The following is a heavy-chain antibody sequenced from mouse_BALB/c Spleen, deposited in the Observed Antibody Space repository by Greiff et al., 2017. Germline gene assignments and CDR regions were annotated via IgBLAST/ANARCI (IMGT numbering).Heavy chain of an antibody. CDR1: GFTFTDYY. CDR2: IRNKANGYTT. J-gene: IGHJ3*01. D-gene: IGHD1-1*01. CDR3: ARAYYYGSRGDWFAY. Sequence: EVKVEESGGGLVQPGGSPRLSCATSGFTFTDYYMSWVRQPPGKALEWLGFIRNKANGYTTEYSASVKGRFTISRDNSQSILYLQMNTLRAEDSATYYCARAYYYGSRGDWFAYWGQGTLVTVSA. V-gene: IGHV7-3*02.